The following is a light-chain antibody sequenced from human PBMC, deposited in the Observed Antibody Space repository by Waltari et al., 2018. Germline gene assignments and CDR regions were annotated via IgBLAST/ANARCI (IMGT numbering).Light chain of an antibody. CDR3: GSYAGSEILL. V-gene: IGLV2-8*01. J-gene: IGLJ3*02. CDR1: SSDVGIYDY. CDR2: AVP. Sequence: QSALTQPPSASGSPGQSVTISCTGTSSDVGIYDYFSWYQQRPGKAPKLISYAVPERPSGVPVRFSGSKSGNTASLTVFGLQTEDEGTYYCGSYAGSEILLFGGGTELTVL.